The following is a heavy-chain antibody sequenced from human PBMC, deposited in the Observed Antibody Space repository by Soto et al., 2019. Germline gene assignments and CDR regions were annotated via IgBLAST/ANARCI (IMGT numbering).Heavy chain of an antibody. CDR3: ARASPRMIDSSGYSLFDY. CDR2: TYYRSKWYN. D-gene: IGHD3-22*01. J-gene: IGHJ4*02. V-gene: IGHV6-1*01. Sequence: QVQLQQSGPGLVKPSQTLSLTCAISGDSVSSNSAAWNWIRQSPSRGLEWLGRTYYRSKWYNDYAVSVKSRITINPDTSKNQFSLQLNSVTPEDTAVYYCARASPRMIDSSGYSLFDYWGQGTLVTVSS. CDR1: GDSVSSNSAA.